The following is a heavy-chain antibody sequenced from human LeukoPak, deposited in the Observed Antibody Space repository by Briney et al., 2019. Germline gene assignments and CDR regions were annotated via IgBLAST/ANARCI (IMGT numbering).Heavy chain of an antibody. Sequence: SETLSLTCAVYGGSFSGYYWSWIREPPGRGLEWIGEINHSGSTNYNPSLKSRVTISVDTSKNQFSLKLSSVTAADTAVYYCARHPSIAGGLWGQGTLVTVSS. CDR1: GGSFSGYY. D-gene: IGHD6-6*01. J-gene: IGHJ4*02. CDR3: ARHPSIAGGL. V-gene: IGHV4-34*01. CDR2: INHSGST.